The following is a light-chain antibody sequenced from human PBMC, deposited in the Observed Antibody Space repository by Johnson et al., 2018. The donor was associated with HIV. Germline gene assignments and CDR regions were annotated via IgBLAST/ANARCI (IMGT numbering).Light chain of an antibody. CDR2: ENT. Sequence: QSVLTQPPSVSAAPGQKVTISCSGSSSNIGNNYVSWYQQLPGTAPKLLIYENTKRPSGIPDRFSGSKSGTSATLGITGLQTGDEGDYYCGTWDRSLSAGGVCGTGTKVTVL. V-gene: IGLV1-51*02. J-gene: IGLJ1*01. CDR3: GTWDRSLSAGGV. CDR1: SSNIGNNY.